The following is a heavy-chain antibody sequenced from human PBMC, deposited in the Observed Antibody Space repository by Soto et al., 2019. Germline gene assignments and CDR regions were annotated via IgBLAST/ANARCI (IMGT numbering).Heavy chain of an antibody. J-gene: IGHJ4*02. D-gene: IGHD3-10*01. CDR2: ISGSGGST. CDR1: GFTFSSYA. Sequence: GGSLRLSCAASGFTFSSYAMSWVRQAPGKGLEWVATISGSGGSTYYADSVKGRFTISRDNSKDTLYLQMNSLRAVDTAVYYCAKDSIYGSGDYWGQGTLVTVSS. V-gene: IGHV3-23*01. CDR3: AKDSIYGSGDY.